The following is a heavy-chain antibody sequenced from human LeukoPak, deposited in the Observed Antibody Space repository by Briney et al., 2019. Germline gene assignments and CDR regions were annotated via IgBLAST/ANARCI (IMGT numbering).Heavy chain of an antibody. D-gene: IGHD2-2*01. J-gene: IGHJ4*02. CDR3: SRGRDQSKTGDY. Sequence: PSETLSLTCAVYDGSSGYYWSWIREPPGKGLEWNGEIHPSGITSFNPSLKSRASIYADTSKNPFSMKLTSVTAAHTALYYCSRGRDQSKTGDYWGQGTLVTVSS. CDR1: DGSSGYY. V-gene: IGHV4-34*01. CDR2: IHPSGIT.